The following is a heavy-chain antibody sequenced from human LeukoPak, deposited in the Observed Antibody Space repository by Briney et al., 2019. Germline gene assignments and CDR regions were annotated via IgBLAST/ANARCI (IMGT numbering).Heavy chain of an antibody. J-gene: IGHJ6*02. CDR1: GYTFTSYG. V-gene: IGHV1-18*01. D-gene: IGHD2-15*01. Sequence: ASVTVSCKASGYTFTSYGISWLRQAPGPGLEWMGLISAYNGNTNYAQKLKGRVTMTTDTSTSTAYMELRSLRSDDTAVYYCARDDVVVVAAYYGMDVWGQGTTVTVSS. CDR2: ISAYNGNT. CDR3: ARDDVVVVAAYYGMDV.